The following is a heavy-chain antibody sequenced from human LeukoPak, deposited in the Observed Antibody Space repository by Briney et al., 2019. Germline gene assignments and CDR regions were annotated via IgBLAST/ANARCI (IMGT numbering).Heavy chain of an antibody. J-gene: IGHJ3*02. D-gene: IGHD1-26*01. CDR3: ARVYYGSYRNAFDI. Sequence: GGSLRLSCAASGFTLRSYEVNWVRQAPGKGLEWISYISTTGTTIYYADSVKGRFTISRDNAENSLYLQMNSLRADDTALYFCARVYYGSYRNAFDIWGPGTMVTVSS. CDR2: ISTTGTTI. CDR1: GFTLRSYE. V-gene: IGHV3-48*03.